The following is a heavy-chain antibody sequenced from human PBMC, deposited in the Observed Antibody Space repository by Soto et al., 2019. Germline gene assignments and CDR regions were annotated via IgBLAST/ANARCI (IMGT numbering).Heavy chain of an antibody. CDR1: EFTFSSYA. CDR3: AKVGDYYGSGSYLVY. D-gene: IGHD3-10*01. J-gene: IGHJ4*02. CDR2: ISGSGGST. Sequence: GGSLRLSCSASEFTFSSYAMSWVRQAPGKGLEWVSAISGSGGSTYYADSVKGRFTISRDNSKNTLYLQMNSLRAEDTAVYYCAKVGDYYGSGSYLVYWGQGTLVTVSS. V-gene: IGHV3-23*01.